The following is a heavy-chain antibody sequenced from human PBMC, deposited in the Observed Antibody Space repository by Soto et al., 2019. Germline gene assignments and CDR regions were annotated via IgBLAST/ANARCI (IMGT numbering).Heavy chain of an antibody. CDR2: VNSDGSST. CDR3: VTGWSGY. D-gene: IGHD2-15*01. V-gene: IGHV3-74*01. J-gene: IGHJ4*02. Sequence: GGSLRLSCVVSGFTFSSSWMHWVRQAPGKGLVWVSRVNSDGSSTNYGDSVEGRFTTSRDNAKNMLYLQMNSLRAEDTALYYCVTGWSGYWGQGTLVTVSS. CDR1: GFTFSSSW.